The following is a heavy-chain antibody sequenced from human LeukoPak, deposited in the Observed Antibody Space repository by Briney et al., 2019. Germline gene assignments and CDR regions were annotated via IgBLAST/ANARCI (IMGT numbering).Heavy chain of an antibody. Sequence: SETLSLTCAVYGGSFSGYYWSWIRQPPGKGLEWIGEINHSGNTNYNPSLKSRVTISVDTSKNQFSLKLSSVTAADTAMYYCARDRSPEGYYDSSHWDYYHGMDVWGQGTTVTVSS. D-gene: IGHD3-22*01. J-gene: IGHJ6*02. CDR1: GGSFSGYY. CDR2: INHSGNT. V-gene: IGHV4-34*01. CDR3: ARDRSPEGYYDSSHWDYYHGMDV.